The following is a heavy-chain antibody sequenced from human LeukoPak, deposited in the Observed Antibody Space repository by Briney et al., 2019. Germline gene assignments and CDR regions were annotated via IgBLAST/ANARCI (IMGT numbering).Heavy chain of an antibody. CDR1: GGSFSGYY. Sequence: SETLSLTCAVYGGSFSGYYWSWIRQPPGKGLEWIGEINHSGSTNYNPSLKSRVTISVDTSKNQFSLKLSSVTAADTAVYYCARSAGLYRRYFDYWGQGTLVTVSS. D-gene: IGHD3-16*02. J-gene: IGHJ4*02. CDR2: INHSGST. CDR3: ARSAGLYRRYFDY. V-gene: IGHV4-34*01.